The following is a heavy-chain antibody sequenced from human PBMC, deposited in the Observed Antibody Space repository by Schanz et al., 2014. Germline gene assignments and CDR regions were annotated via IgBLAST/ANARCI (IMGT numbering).Heavy chain of an antibody. CDR2: ISYNGGA. D-gene: IGHD4-17*01. CDR1: GGSFSAYY. J-gene: IGHJ6*02. CDR3: ARNYGGHSEESDRYGMDV. V-gene: IGHV4-34*01. Sequence: QLHQWGAGLLKPSETLSLTCAVSGGSFSAYYWSWIRQPPGKGLEWIGEISYNGGANNPSLQGRVTIAGDTSKKEVSLTRRSGTAADTAVYYCARNYGGHSEESDRYGMDVWGQGTTVTVSS.